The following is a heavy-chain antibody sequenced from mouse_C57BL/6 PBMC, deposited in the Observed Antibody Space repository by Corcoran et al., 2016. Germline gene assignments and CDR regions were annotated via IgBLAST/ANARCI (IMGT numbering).Heavy chain of an antibody. CDR2: INTYSGVP. V-gene: IGHV9-3*01. D-gene: IGHD1-1*02. Sequence: QIQLVQSGPELKKPGETVKISCKASGYTFTTYGMSWVKQAPGKGLKWMGWINTYSGVPTYADDFKGRFAFSLETSASTAYLQINNLKNEDTATYFCARGGYYFDYWGQGTTLTVSS. CDR3: ARGGYYFDY. J-gene: IGHJ2*01. CDR1: GYTFTTYG.